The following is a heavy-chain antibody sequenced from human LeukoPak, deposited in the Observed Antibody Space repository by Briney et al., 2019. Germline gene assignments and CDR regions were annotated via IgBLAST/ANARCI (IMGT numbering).Heavy chain of an antibody. J-gene: IGHJ4*02. CDR3: ARGTVTTQNYYFDY. CDR1: GGSISSGGYY. V-gene: IGHV4-31*03. Sequence: PSQTLSLTCTVSGGSISSGGYYWSWIRQHPGKGLEWIGYIYYSGSTYYNPSLKSRVTISVDTSKNQFSLKLSSVTAAATAVYSCARGTVTTQNYYFDYWGKGTLVTASS. D-gene: IGHD4-11*01. CDR2: IYYSGST.